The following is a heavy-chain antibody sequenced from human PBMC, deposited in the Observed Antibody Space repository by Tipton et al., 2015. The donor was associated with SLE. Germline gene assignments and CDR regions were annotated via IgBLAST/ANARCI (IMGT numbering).Heavy chain of an antibody. CDR1: GGSISSSIYY. V-gene: IGHV4-39*01. Sequence: TLSLTCTVSGGSISSSIYYWGGIRQPPGKGLGWIGSINYSGSTDYNPSLKSRVTISVDTSKNQFSLKLSSVTAADTAVYYCARTLAAQIDYWGQGTLVPVSS. CDR2: INYSGST. CDR3: ARTLAAQIDY. J-gene: IGHJ4*02. D-gene: IGHD6-6*01.